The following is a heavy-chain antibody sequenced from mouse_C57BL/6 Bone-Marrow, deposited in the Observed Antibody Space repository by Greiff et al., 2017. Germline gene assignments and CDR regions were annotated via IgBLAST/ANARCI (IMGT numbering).Heavy chain of an antibody. Sequence: VQLKESGPGLAKPSQTLSFTCSVTGYSITSDYWNWIRKFPGNKLEYMGYISYSGITYYNPSLKRRISITRDTSKNQYYLQLNSVTTEDTATYYSARFITTVEAGFDYWGQGTTLTVSS. CDR1: GYSITSDY. V-gene: IGHV3-8*01. D-gene: IGHD1-1*01. CDR3: ARFITTVEAGFDY. CDR2: ISYSGIT. J-gene: IGHJ2*01.